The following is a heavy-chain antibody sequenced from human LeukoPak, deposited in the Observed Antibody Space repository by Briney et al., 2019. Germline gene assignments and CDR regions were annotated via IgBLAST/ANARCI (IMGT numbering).Heavy chain of an antibody. V-gene: IGHV3-64*01. CDR3: ARGLTGYSYGYYLDY. CDR1: GFTFSSYA. Sequence: GGSLRLSCAASGFTFSSYAMHWVRQAPGKGLEYVSAISSNGGSTYYANSVKGRFTISRDNSKNTLYLQMGSLRAGDMAVYYCARGLTGYSYGYYLDYWGQGTLVTVSS. J-gene: IGHJ4*02. D-gene: IGHD5-18*01. CDR2: ISSNGGST.